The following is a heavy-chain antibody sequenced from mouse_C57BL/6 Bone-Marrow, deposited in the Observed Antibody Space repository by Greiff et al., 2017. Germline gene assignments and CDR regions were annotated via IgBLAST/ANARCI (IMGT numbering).Heavy chain of an antibody. CDR2: IYPGGGYT. V-gene: IGHV1-63*01. Sequence: VKLMESGAELVRPGTSVKMSCKASGYTFTNYWIGWAKQRPGHGLEWIGDIYPGGGYTNYNEKFKGKATLTADKSSSTAYMQCSSLTSEDSAIYYCATELDWYFDVWGTGTTVTVSS. J-gene: IGHJ1*03. CDR3: ATELDWYFDV. CDR1: GYTFTNYW. D-gene: IGHD4-1*01.